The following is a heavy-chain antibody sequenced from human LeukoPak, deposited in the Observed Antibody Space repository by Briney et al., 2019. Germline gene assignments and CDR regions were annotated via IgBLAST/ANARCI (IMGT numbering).Heavy chain of an antibody. CDR1: GYTLTDFY. D-gene: IGHD2-8*01. Sequence: ASVKVSCKASGYTLTDFYIHWVRQAPGQGLEWMGWINPKTGGTNYGQRFKGRVTLTRDTSTSTAYMELSRVRSYDTAVYYCAREVCVNGVCQRYFDFWGQGTPVTVSS. CDR2: INPKTGGT. J-gene: IGHJ4*02. V-gene: IGHV1-2*02. CDR3: AREVCVNGVCQRYFDF.